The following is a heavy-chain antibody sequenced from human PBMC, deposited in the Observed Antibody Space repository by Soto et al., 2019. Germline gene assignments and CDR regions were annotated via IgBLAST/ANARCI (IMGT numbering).Heavy chain of an antibody. Sequence: SETLSLTCTVSGGSISSGDYYWSWIRQPPGRGLEWIGYIYYSGSTYYNPSLKSRVTISVDTSKNQFSLKLSSVTAADTAVYYCARESITGTTQYVDYWGQGTLVTVSS. J-gene: IGHJ4*02. CDR1: GGSISSGDYY. D-gene: IGHD1-20*01. CDR3: ARESITGTTQYVDY. V-gene: IGHV4-30-4*01. CDR2: IYYSGST.